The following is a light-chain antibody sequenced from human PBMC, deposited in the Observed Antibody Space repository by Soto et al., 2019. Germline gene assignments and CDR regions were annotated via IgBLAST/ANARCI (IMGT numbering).Light chain of an antibody. CDR2: DAS. Sequence: EIVLTQSPATLSLSPGERATLSCRASQSVSSYLAWYQQKPGQDPRLLIYDASNRATGIPARVSGSVSGTDFTLTLSSLAPEDFAIYYCQQRSNWTPVTFGGGTKVEIK. V-gene: IGKV3-11*01. J-gene: IGKJ4*01. CDR3: QQRSNWTPVT. CDR1: QSVSSY.